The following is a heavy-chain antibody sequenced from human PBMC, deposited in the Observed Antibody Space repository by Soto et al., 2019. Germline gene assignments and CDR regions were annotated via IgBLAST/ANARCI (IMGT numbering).Heavy chain of an antibody. CDR3: EKDHDRYDYVWGTYRYIDH. Sequence: EVQLLESGGGLVQPGGSLRLSCTASGITFSNYAMSWVRLAPRKGLEWVSTISTSGGRPYYADSVKGRFTISRDNSKNTRNLQMSSLRDEDTAVYYCEKDHDRYDYVWGTYRYIDHWGQGTLVTVSS. D-gene: IGHD3-16*02. J-gene: IGHJ4*02. V-gene: IGHV3-23*01. CDR2: ISTSGGRP. CDR1: GITFSNYA.